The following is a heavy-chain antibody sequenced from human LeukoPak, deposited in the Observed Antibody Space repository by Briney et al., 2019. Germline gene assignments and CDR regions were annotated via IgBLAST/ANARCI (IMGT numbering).Heavy chain of an antibody. CDR2: IRYDGSNK. Sequence: PGGSLRLSCAASGFTFSSYGMHWVRKAPGKGLEWVAFIRYDGSNKYYADSVKGRFTISRDNSKNTLYLQMNSLRAEDTAVYYCAKSGNCSSTSCYTGRWFDPWGQGTLVTVSS. V-gene: IGHV3-30*02. J-gene: IGHJ5*02. CDR3: AKSGNCSSTSCYTGRWFDP. D-gene: IGHD2-2*02. CDR1: GFTFSSYG.